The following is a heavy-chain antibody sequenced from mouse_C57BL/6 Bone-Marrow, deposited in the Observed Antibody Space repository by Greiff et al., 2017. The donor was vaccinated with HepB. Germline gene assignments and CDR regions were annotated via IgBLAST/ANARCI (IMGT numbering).Heavy chain of an antibody. D-gene: IGHD2-5*01. V-gene: IGHV1-55*01. Sequence: QVQLQQPGAELVKPGASVKMSCKASGYTFTSYWITWVKQRPGQGLEWIGDIYPGSGSTNYNEKFKSKATLTVDTSSSTAYMQLSSLTSEDSAVYYCARKRAYYSNCSYAMDYWGQGTSVTVSS. CDR3: ARKRAYYSNCSYAMDY. J-gene: IGHJ4*01. CDR2: IYPGSGST. CDR1: GYTFTSYW.